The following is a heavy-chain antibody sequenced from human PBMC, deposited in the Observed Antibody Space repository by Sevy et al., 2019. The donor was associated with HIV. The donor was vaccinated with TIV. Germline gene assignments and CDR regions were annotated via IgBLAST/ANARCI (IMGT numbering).Heavy chain of an antibody. V-gene: IGHV3-15*01. D-gene: IGHD3-10*01. J-gene: IGHJ4*02. CDR3: ATAPGTGY. CDR2: IKSNSDGGTT. Sequence: GGSLRLSCAASGFSLETFWIHWVRQAPGKGLERVGRIKSNSDGGTTDYAAPLEGRFTMSRDDSENKIYLQINNLKIEDTAVYYCATAPGTGYWCQGTLVTVSS. CDR1: GFSLETFW.